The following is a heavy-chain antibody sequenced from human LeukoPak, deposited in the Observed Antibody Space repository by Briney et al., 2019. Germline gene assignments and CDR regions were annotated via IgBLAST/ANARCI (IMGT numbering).Heavy chain of an antibody. J-gene: IGHJ4*02. V-gene: IGHV6-1*01. Sequence: SQTLSLTCAISGDSVSSNSAAWNWIRQSPSRGLEWLGRTYYRSKWYNDYAVSVKSRITINPDTSKNQFSLKLSSVTAADTAVYYCARAPSYTPRGAHGYWGQGTLVTVSS. CDR1: GDSVSSNSAA. CDR2: TYYRSKWYN. D-gene: IGHD1-26*01. CDR3: ARAPSYTPRGAHGY.